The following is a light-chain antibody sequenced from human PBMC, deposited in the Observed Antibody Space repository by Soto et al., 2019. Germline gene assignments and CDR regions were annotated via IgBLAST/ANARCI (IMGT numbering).Light chain of an antibody. CDR3: QQYGSSLVT. V-gene: IGKV3-20*01. CDR2: GAS. J-gene: IGKJ4*01. Sequence: EIVLTQSPDTLSLSPGERATLSCRASQSVRSSYLAWYQQKPGQATRLLIYGASRRATGIPDRFSGSGSGTDFTLIISRLEPEDFVVYYCQQYGSSLVTFGGGTKVEI. CDR1: QSVRSSY.